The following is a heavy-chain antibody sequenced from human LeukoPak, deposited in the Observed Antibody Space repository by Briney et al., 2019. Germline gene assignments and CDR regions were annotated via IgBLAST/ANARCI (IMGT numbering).Heavy chain of an antibody. CDR2: IYYSGST. V-gene: IGHV4-39*07. J-gene: IGHJ5*02. Sequence: SETLSLTCTVSGGSISSSSYYWGWIRQPPGKGLEWIGSIYYSGSTYYNPSLKSRVTISVDTSKNQFSLKLSSVTAADTAVYYCARDKQPFDPWGQGTLVTVSS. CDR3: ARDKQPFDP. CDR1: GGSISSSSYY. D-gene: IGHD6-13*01.